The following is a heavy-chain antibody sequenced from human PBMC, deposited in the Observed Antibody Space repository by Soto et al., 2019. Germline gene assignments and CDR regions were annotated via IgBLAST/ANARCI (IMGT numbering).Heavy chain of an antibody. J-gene: IGHJ6*02. CDR1: GFTFNQYS. CDR2: ISSNGGGT. V-gene: IGHV3-64D*06. Sequence: AGGSLRLSCSASGFTFNQYSMQWVRQSPGKGLQFVSTISSNGGGTDYTDSVKGRFTISRDNSKKTLYLQMSRLRPGDTAVYYCVKDLFGMDVWGQGTTVTVSS. CDR3: VKDLFGMDV.